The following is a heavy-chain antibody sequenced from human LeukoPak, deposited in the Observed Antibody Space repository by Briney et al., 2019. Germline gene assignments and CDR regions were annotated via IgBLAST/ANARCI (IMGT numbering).Heavy chain of an antibody. Sequence: SETLSLTCTVSGYSISSGYYWGWIRQPPGKGLEWIGSIYYSGSTYYNPSLKSRVTISVDTSKNQFSLKLSSVTAADTAVYYCARIGYCSGASCSDYWGQGTLVTVSS. V-gene: IGHV4-38-2*02. J-gene: IGHJ4*02. D-gene: IGHD2-15*01. CDR1: GYSISSGYY. CDR3: ARIGYCSGASCSDY. CDR2: IYYSGST.